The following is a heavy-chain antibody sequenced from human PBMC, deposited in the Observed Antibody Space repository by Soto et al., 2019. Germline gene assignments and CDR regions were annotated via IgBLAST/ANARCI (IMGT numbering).Heavy chain of an antibody. V-gene: IGHV4-59*08. CDR1: GGSISSYY. Sequence: QVQLQESGPGLVKPSETLSLTCTVSGGSISSYYWSWIRQPPGKGLEWIGYIYYSGSTNYNPSLKSRVTISVDTSKNQFSLKLSSVTAADTGVYYCARRWGRTFDYWGQGTLVTVSS. J-gene: IGHJ4*02. CDR3: ARRWGRTFDY. D-gene: IGHD1-26*01. CDR2: IYYSGST.